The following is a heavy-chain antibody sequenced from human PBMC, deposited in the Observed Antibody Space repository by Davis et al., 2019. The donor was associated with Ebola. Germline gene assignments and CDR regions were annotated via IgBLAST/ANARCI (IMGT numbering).Heavy chain of an antibody. D-gene: IGHD3-3*01. CDR2: TYYTSECIN. V-gene: IGHV6-1*01. Sequence: HSQTLSLSCSISGDTVFGKNGAWNWIRQSPSRGLEWLGRTYYTSECINHYADSVKSRISINPDTSKNQFSLQLNSVTPEDKAVYYCARGFFRDGFDVWDQGTVITVSS. CDR3: ARGFFRDGFDV. J-gene: IGHJ3*01. CDR1: GDTVFGKNGA.